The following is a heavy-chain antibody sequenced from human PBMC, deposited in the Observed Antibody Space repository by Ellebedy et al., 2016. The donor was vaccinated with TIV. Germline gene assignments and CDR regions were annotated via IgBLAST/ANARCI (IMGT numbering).Heavy chain of an antibody. D-gene: IGHD5-18*01. CDR3: AREGYSYGLSYGMDV. J-gene: IGHJ6*02. CDR2: ISYDGSNK. Sequence: PGGSLRLSCAASGFTFSSYAMHWVRQAPGKGLEWVAVISYDGSNKYYADSVKGRFTISRDNSKNTLYLQMNSLRAEDTAVYYCAREGYSYGLSYGMDVWGQGTTVTVSS. CDR1: GFTFSSYA. V-gene: IGHV3-30-3*01.